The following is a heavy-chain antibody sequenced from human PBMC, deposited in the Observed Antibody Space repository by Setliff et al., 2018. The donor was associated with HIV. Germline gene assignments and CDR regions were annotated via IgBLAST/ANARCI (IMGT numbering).Heavy chain of an antibody. CDR2: ISAYNGNT. D-gene: IGHD3-22*01. CDR1: GYTFTNYG. V-gene: IGHV1-18*01. Sequence: ASVKVSCKASGYTFTNYGISWVRQAPGQGLEWMGWISAYNGNTNYAQKLQGRVTMTTDTSTSTVYMVLRSLRSDDTAVYYCARYASSGYYPSNYYYGMDVWGQGTTVTVSS. J-gene: IGHJ6*02. CDR3: ARYASSGYYPSNYYYGMDV.